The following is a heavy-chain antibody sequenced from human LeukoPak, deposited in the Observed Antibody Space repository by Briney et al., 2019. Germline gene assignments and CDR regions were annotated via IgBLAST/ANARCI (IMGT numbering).Heavy chain of an antibody. CDR2: IYYSGST. J-gene: IGHJ3*02. V-gene: IGHV4-59*01. CDR3: AREGPGYSNYDTDPDAFDI. CDR1: GGSISSYY. D-gene: IGHD4-11*01. Sequence: SETLSLTCTVSGGSISSYYWSWIRQPPGKGLEWIGYIYYSGSTNYNPSLKSRVTISVDTSKNQFSLKLSSVTAADTAVYYCAREGPGYSNYDTDPDAFDIWGQGTMVTVSS.